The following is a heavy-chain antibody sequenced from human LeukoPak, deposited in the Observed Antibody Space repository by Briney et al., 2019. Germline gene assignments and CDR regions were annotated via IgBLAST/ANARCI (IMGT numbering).Heavy chain of an antibody. CDR2: IYYSGST. CDR3: ARFSSGLSDAFDI. D-gene: IGHD6-19*01. CDR1: GGSISSGDYY. J-gene: IGHJ3*02. V-gene: IGHV4-30-4*08. Sequence: PSETVSLTCTVSGGSISSGDYYWSWLRHPPGKALEWCGYIYYSGSTYYNPSLKSRVTISGDSSQNQFSLNVSSVTAAETAGLYIARFSSGLSDAFDICGQREPVTVSS.